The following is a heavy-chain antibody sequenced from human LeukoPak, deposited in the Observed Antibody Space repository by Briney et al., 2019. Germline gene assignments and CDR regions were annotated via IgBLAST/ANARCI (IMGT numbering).Heavy chain of an antibody. D-gene: IGHD3-16*02. CDR3: ARQTLGDYVWGSYRWAPFSDY. CDR1: GGSFSGYY. CDR2: INHSGST. V-gene: IGHV4-34*01. Sequence: SETLSLTCAVYGGSFSGYYWSWIRQPPGKGLEWIGEINHSGSTNYNPSLKSRVTISVDTSKNQFSLKLSSVTAADTAVYYCARQTLGDYVWGSYRWAPFSDYWGQGTLVTVSS. J-gene: IGHJ4*02.